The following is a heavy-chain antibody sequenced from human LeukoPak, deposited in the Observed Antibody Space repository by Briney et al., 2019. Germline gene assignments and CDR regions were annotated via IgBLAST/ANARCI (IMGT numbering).Heavy chain of an antibody. D-gene: IGHD1-26*01. CDR1: GFTFSNYA. CDR2: ISGSGGST. J-gene: IGHJ4*02. CDR3: AKDSKGSCPLSHFDY. Sequence: PGGSLRLSCADSGFTFSNYAMSWVRQAPGKGLEWVSSISGSGGSTYYADSVKGRFTISRDNSKDTLYLQMNSLRGEDTAVYYCAKDSKGSCPLSHFDYWGQGTLVTVSS. V-gene: IGHV3-23*01.